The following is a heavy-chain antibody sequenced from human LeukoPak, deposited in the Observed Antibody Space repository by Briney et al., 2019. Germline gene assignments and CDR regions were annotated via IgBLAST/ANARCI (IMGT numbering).Heavy chain of an antibody. CDR2: ISDDGSNK. V-gene: IGHV3-30-3*01. D-gene: IGHD3-22*01. J-gene: IGHJ4*02. Sequence: GGSLRLSCAASGFTFSIYAMHWVRQPPGKGLEWVAVISDDGSNKFYTDSVKGRFTVFRDNSKNTLYLQMNSLRAEDTAVYYCARNYDSSGNYFDSWGQGTLVTV. CDR1: GFTFSIYA. CDR3: ARNYDSSGNYFDS.